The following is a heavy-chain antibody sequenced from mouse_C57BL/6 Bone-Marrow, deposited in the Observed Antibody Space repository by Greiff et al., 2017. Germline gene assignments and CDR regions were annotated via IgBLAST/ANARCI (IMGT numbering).Heavy chain of an antibody. D-gene: IGHD5-1*01. Sequence: VQLQQPGAELVRPGTSVKLSCKASGYTFTSYWMHWVKQRPGQGLEWIGVIDPSDSYTNYNQKFKGKATLTADKSSSTAYMQLSSLTSEDSAVYFCARGEYPAWFAYWGQGTLVTVSA. CDR2: IDPSDSYT. J-gene: IGHJ3*01. CDR1: GYTFTSYW. V-gene: IGHV1-59*01. CDR3: ARGEYPAWFAY.